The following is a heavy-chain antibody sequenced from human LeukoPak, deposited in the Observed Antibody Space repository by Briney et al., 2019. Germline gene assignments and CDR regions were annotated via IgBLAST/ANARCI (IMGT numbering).Heavy chain of an antibody. Sequence: GASVKVSCKASGYTFTGYYMHWVRQAPGQGPEWMGWINPNSGGTNYAQKFQGRVTIARDTSASTAYMELSSLRSEDTAVYYCARTGIAAARAPFQHWGQGTLVTVSS. V-gene: IGHV1-2*02. J-gene: IGHJ1*01. D-gene: IGHD6-13*01. CDR2: INPNSGGT. CDR1: GYTFTGYY. CDR3: ARTGIAAARAPFQH.